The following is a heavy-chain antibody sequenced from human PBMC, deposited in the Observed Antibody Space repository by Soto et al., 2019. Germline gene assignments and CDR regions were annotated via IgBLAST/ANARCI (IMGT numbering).Heavy chain of an antibody. CDR1: GFSFNVYY. CDR2: IYPKNGVT. CDR3: VRENWHYDY. V-gene: IGHV1-2*02. J-gene: IGHJ4*02. Sequence: ASVKVSCKTSGFSFNVYYIHWVRQAPGQGLEWVGCIYPKNGVTDYTQKFQGRVTMTRDTSISTVYMELSSLRSDDTAVYFCVRENWHYDYWGRGTLVTAPQ.